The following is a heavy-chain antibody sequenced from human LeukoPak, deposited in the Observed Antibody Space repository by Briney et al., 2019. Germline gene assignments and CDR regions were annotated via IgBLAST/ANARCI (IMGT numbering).Heavy chain of an antibody. J-gene: IGHJ4*02. D-gene: IGHD3-10*01. Sequence: GGSLRLSCTGSGFTFGDYAMNWFRQAPGKGLEWVAFIRSKTYGGATEYAASVKGRFTISRDDSKSIAYLQMDSLKTEDTAVYYCSSYYGSYSPRWYFVYWGQGTLVTVSS. CDR2: IRSKTYGGAT. CDR1: GFTFGDYA. V-gene: IGHV3-49*03. CDR3: SSYYGSYSPRWYFVY.